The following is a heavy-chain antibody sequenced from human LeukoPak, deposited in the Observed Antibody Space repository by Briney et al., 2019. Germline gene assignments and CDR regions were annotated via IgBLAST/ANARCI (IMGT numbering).Heavy chain of an antibody. D-gene: IGHD6-13*01. CDR1: GYTFTSYA. Sequence: GASVKVSCKASGYTFTSYAMNWVRQAPGQGLEWMGWINTNTGNPTYAQGFTGRFVFSLDTSVSTAYLQISSLKAEDTAVYYCARDRLSRSSPYWYFDLWGRGTLVTVSS. J-gene: IGHJ2*01. CDR3: ARDRLSRSSPYWYFDL. CDR2: INTNTGNP. V-gene: IGHV7-4-1*02.